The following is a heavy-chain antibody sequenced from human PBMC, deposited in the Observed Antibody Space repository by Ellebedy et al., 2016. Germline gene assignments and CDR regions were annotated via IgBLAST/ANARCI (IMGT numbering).Heavy chain of an antibody. V-gene: IGHV1-2*02. Sequence: ASVKVSXKASGYTFTDYRLDWVRQAPGQGLEWMGWIDPSSGGTFYVQRFQGRVTMTRDTSISTVYMELSSLRSDDTAVYYCARDESGSYLDWGQGTLVTVSS. CDR1: GYTFTDYR. CDR2: IDPSSGGT. D-gene: IGHD1-26*01. CDR3: ARDESGSYLD. J-gene: IGHJ4*02.